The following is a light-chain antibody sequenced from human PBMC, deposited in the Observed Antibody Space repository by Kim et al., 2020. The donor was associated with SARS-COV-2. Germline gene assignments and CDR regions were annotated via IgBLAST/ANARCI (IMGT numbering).Light chain of an antibody. Sequence: DIQMTQSPSSLSASVGDRVTITFQASQDINNYLNWFQKKPGKAPKLLIYGASNLETGVPSRFGGSGSGTDFIFIINSLQPEDIATYYCQQYDNLPLTFGQGTKLEI. CDR2: GAS. J-gene: IGKJ2*01. CDR1: QDINNY. CDR3: QQYDNLPLT. V-gene: IGKV1-33*01.